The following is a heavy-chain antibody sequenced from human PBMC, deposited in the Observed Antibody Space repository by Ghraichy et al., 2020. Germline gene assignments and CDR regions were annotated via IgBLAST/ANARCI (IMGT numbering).Heavy chain of an antibody. CDR1: GFTFSSYA. V-gene: IGHV3-30*04. CDR2: ISYDGSNK. CDR3: ARVPPNYYDSSGYYGGYFDY. D-gene: IGHD3-22*01. J-gene: IGHJ4*02. Sequence: LSLTCAASGFTFSSYAMHWVRQAPGKGLEWVAVISYDGSNKYYADSVKGRFTISRDNSKNTLYLQMNSLRAEDTAVYYCARVPPNYYDSSGYYGGYFDYWGQGTLVTVSS.